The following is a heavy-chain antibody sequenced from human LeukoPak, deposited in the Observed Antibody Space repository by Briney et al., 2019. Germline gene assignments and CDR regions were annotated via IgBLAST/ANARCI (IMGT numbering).Heavy chain of an antibody. V-gene: IGHV1-2*02. CDR3: ARGSYYDSSGYYLYFQN. Sequence: GASVKVSCKASGYTFTGYYMHWVRQAPGQGLEWMGWINPNSGGTNYAQKFQGRVTMTRDTSISTAYMELSRLRSDDTAVYYCARGSYYDSSGYYLYFQNWGQGTLVTVSS. J-gene: IGHJ1*01. CDR1: GYTFTGYY. CDR2: INPNSGGT. D-gene: IGHD3-22*01.